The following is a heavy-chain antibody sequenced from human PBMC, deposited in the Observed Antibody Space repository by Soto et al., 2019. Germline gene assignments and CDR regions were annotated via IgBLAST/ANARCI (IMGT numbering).Heavy chain of an antibody. CDR1: GFAFSRLW. CDR2: IKEDGSEK. CDR3: VGNGGWAFDI. J-gene: IGHJ3*02. V-gene: IGHV3-7*01. D-gene: IGHD2-15*01. Sequence: EVQLVESGGGLVQPGGSLRLSCAASGFAFSRLWMAWVRQAPGKGLEWVANIKEDGSEKNHAGSVKGRFTISRDNAKNSLYLQMNSLRAEDTAVYYCVGNGGWAFDIWGQGTMVTVSS.